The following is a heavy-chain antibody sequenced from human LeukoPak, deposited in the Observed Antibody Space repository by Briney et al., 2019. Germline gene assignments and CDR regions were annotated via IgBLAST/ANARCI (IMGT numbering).Heavy chain of an antibody. Sequence: GGSLRPSCAASGFTFGDYAMHWVRQAPRKGLEWVSGISWNSGSVGYADSVKGRFTISRDSAKNSLYLQMNSLRVDDTALYYCAKDIWRGPFDAFDIWGQGTMVTVSS. D-gene: IGHD3-3*01. CDR3: AKDIWRGPFDAFDI. CDR1: GFTFGDYA. CDR2: ISWNSGSV. V-gene: IGHV3-9*01. J-gene: IGHJ3*02.